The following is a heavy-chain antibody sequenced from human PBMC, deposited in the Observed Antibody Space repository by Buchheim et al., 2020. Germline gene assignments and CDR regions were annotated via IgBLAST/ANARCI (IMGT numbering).Heavy chain of an antibody. Sequence: QVQLQESGPGLVKPSETLSLTCTVSGGSISSYYWSWIRQPPGKGLEWIGYIYYSGSTNYNPSLKSRVTISVDTSKNQFSLKLSSVTVADTAVYYCARGEWEPTFVLDNWGQGTL. CDR3: ARGEWEPTFVLDN. D-gene: IGHD1-26*01. J-gene: IGHJ4*02. V-gene: IGHV4-59*01. CDR2: IYYSGST. CDR1: GGSISSYY.